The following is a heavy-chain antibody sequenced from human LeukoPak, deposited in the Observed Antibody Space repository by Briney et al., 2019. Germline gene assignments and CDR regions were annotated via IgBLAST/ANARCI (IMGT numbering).Heavy chain of an antibody. CDR1: GFTLSSYA. V-gene: IGHV3-23*01. CDR2: ISGSGGST. CDR3: AKAVSSRFDP. Sequence: PGGSLRLSCAASGFTLSSYAMSWVRQAPGKGLEWVSAISGSGGSTYYADSVKGRFTTSRDNSKNTLYLQMNSLRTEDTAVYYCAKAVSSRFDPWGQGTLVTVSS. J-gene: IGHJ5*02.